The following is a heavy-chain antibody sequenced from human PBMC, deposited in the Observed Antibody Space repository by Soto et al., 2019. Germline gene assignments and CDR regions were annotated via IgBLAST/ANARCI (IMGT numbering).Heavy chain of an antibody. J-gene: IGHJ4*02. CDR3: AREGIDYGDSTLDY. V-gene: IGHV4-34*01. D-gene: IGHD4-17*01. Sequence: LETMSITYAVDGGSFSGYCWSWIRKNPGKGLEWIGEINHSGSTNYNPSLKSRVTISVDTSKNQFSLKLSSVTAADTAVYYCAREGIDYGDSTLDYWGQGTLVTVSS. CDR2: INHSGST. CDR1: GGSFSGYC.